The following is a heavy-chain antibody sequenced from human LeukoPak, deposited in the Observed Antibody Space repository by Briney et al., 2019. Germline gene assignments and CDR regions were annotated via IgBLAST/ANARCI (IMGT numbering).Heavy chain of an antibody. CDR2: ISYDGSNK. CDR1: GFTFSSYA. Sequence: GGSLRLSCAASGFTFSSYAMHWVRQAPCKGREWVAVISYDGSNKYYADSVKGRFTISRDNSKNTLYLQMNSLRAEDTAVYYCARAMYHYYDSSGYYRTLDYWGQGTLVTVSS. J-gene: IGHJ4*02. D-gene: IGHD3-22*01. V-gene: IGHV3-30*04. CDR3: ARAMYHYYDSSGYYRTLDY.